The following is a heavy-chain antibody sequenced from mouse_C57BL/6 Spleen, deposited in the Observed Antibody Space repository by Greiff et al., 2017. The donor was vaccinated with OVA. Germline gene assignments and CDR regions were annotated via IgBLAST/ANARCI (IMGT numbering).Heavy chain of an antibody. D-gene: IGHD1-1*01. V-gene: IGHV3-6*01. CDR1: GYSITSGYY. CDR3: AREKITTVVATLDWYFDV. Sequence: EVKLMESGPGLVKPSQSLSLTCSVTGYSITSGYYWNWIRQFPGNKLEWMGYISYDGSNNYNPSLKNRISITRDTSKNQFFLKLNSVTTEDTATYYCAREKITTVVATLDWYFDVWGTGTTVTVSS. CDR2: ISYDGSN. J-gene: IGHJ1*03.